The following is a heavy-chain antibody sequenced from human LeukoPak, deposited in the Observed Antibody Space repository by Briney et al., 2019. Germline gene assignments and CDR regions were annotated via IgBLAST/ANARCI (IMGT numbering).Heavy chain of an antibody. D-gene: IGHD5-12*01. CDR3: AREFTDSDYKGGYDY. Sequence: GSLRLSCEASGFTFTTYSMTWVRQPPGKGLEWIGEINHSRSTNYNPSLKSRVTISVDTSKNQFSLKLSSVTAADTAVYYCAREFTDSDYKGGYDYWGQGTLVTVSS. V-gene: IGHV4-34*01. J-gene: IGHJ4*02. CDR1: GFTFTTYS. CDR2: INHSRST.